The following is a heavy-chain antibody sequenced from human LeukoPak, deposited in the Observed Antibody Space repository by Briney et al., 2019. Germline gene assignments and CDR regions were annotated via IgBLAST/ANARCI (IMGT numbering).Heavy chain of an antibody. Sequence: SETLSLTCTVSGGSISSYYWSWIRQPPGKGLEWIGYIYYSGSTNYNPSLKSRVTISVDTSKNQFSLKLSSVTAADTAVYYCARVAQKLERIVVAGTSEWRANWFFDLWGRGTLVTVSS. CDR3: ARVAQKLERIVVAGTSEWRANWFFDL. CDR1: GGSISSYY. CDR2: IYYSGST. J-gene: IGHJ2*01. D-gene: IGHD6-19*01. V-gene: IGHV4-59*01.